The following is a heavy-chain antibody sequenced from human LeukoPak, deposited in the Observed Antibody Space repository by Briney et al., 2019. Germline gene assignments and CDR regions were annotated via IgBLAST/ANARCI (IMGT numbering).Heavy chain of an antibody. CDR2: INPNSGGT. V-gene: IGHV1-2*06. CDR3: AGYGLPGNDY. D-gene: IGHD5-18*01. J-gene: IGHJ4*02. CDR1: GYTFTGYD. Sequence: ASVKVSCKASGYTFTGYDMHWVRQAPGQGLEWMGRINPNSGGTNYEQKFHGRVTMTMDTSISTAYMELSRLRSDDTAVYYCAGYGLPGNDYWGQGTLVTVSS.